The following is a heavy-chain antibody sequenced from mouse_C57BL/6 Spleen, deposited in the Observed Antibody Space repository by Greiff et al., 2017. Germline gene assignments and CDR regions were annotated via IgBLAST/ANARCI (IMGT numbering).Heavy chain of an antibody. CDR2: ISYDGSN. V-gene: IGHV3-6*01. Sequence: EVKLMESGPGLVKPSQSLSLTCSVTGYSITSGYYWNWIRQFPGNKLEWMGYISYDGSNNYNPSLKNRISITRDTSKNQFFLKLNSVTTEDTATYYCARDQADWGQGTLVTVSA. CDR1: GYSITSGYY. J-gene: IGHJ3*01. CDR3: ARDQAD.